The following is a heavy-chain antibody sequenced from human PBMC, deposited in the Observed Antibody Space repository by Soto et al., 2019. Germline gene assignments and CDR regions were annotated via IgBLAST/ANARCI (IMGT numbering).Heavy chain of an antibody. J-gene: IGHJ4*02. Sequence: SVKVSCKASGGTFSSYAISWVRQAPGQGLEWMGGIIPIFGTANYAQKFQGRVTITADESTSTAYMELSSLRSEDTAVYYCARSPRIAAAGASSFSYYFDYWGQGTLVTVS. V-gene: IGHV1-69*13. CDR1: GGTFSSYA. CDR2: IIPIFGTA. D-gene: IGHD6-13*01. CDR3: ARSPRIAAAGASSFSYYFDY.